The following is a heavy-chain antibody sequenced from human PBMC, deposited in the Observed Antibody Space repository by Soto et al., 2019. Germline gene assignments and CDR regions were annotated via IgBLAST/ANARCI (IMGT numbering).Heavy chain of an antibody. V-gene: IGHV1-69*02. J-gene: IGHJ4*02. CDR2: IIPILGIA. D-gene: IGHD3-3*01. CDR3: AEGGITIFGVVIDY. Sequence: GASVKVSCKSSGGTFSSYTISWVRQAPGQGLEWMGRIIPILGIANYAQKFQGRVTITADKSTSTAYMELSSLRSEDTAVYYCAEGGITIFGVVIDYWGQGTLVTVSS. CDR1: GGTFSSYT.